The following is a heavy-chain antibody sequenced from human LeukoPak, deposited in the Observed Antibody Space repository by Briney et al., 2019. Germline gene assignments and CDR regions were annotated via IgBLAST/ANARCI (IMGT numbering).Heavy chain of an antibody. CDR2: ISSSGNNI. D-gene: IGHD4-17*01. CDR1: GFTFSRYE. V-gene: IGHV3-48*03. CDR3: ARSVTTGPDDAFDI. J-gene: IGHJ3*02. Sequence: GGSLRLSCAASGFTFSRYEMNWVRQAPGKGLEWVSYISSSGNNIYYADSVKGRFTISRDNAKNSLYLQMNSLRAEDAAVYYCARSVTTGPDDAFDIWGQGKMVTVSP.